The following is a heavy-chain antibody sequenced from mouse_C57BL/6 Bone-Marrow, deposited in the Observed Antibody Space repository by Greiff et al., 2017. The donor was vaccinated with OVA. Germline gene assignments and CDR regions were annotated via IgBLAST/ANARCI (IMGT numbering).Heavy chain of an antibody. Sequence: QVQLQQPGAELVMPGASVKLSCKASGYTFTSYWMHWVKQRPGQGLEWIGEIDPSDSYTNYNQKFKGKSTLTVDKSSSTAYMQLSSLTSEDSAIYFCARCGYHRTGFDYWGQGTTLTVSS. CDR2: IDPSDSYT. CDR1: GYTFTSYW. CDR3: ARCGYHRTGFDY. D-gene: IGHD2-2*01. V-gene: IGHV1-69*01. J-gene: IGHJ2*01.